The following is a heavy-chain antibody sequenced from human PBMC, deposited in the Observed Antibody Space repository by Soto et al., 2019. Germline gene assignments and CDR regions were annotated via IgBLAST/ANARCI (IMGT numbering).Heavy chain of an antibody. Sequence: SETLSLTCAAYGGSFSGYYWSWIRQPPGKGLEWIGEINHSGSTNYNPSLKSRVTISVDTSKNQFSLKLSSVTAADTAVYYCARAAGYCSGGSCYSSRLGKNNWFDPWGQGTLVTVSS. CDR3: ARAAGYCSGGSCYSSRLGKNNWFDP. D-gene: IGHD2-15*01. V-gene: IGHV4-34*01. CDR2: INHSGST. J-gene: IGHJ5*02. CDR1: GGSFSGYY.